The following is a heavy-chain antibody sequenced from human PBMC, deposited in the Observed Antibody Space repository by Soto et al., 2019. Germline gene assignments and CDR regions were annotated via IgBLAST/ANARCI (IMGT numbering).Heavy chain of an antibody. D-gene: IGHD2-15*01. V-gene: IGHV1-18*01. CDR1: GYTFTSHG. CDR3: SPIARGSNIDYSPDIAV. J-gene: IGHJ6*03. CDR2: ISASNGDT. Sequence: QVQLVQSGPEVKKPGASVKVSCKASGYTFTSHGVSWVRQAPGQGLEWMGWISASNGDTNYAQKLQGRGTVTTDTTTSTASMALTSLQSEDTAVYYRSPIARGSNIDYSPDIAVWGKGTTVTVSS.